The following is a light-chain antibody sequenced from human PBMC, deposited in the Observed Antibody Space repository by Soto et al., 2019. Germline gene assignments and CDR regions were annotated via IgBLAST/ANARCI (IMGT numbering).Light chain of an antibody. J-gene: IGLJ2*01. V-gene: IGLV2-14*01. CDR1: SSDVGGYNY. CDR3: SSYTSSSTLVV. CDR2: DVS. Sequence: QSALTQPASVSGSPGQSITISCTGTSSDVGGYNYVSWYQQHTGKAPKLMIYDVSNRPSGVSNRFAGSMSGNTASLTISGLQAEYEADYYCSSYTSSSTLVVFGGGTKLTVL.